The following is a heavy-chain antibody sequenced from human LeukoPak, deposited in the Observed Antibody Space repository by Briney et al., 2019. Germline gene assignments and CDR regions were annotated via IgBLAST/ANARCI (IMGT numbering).Heavy chain of an antibody. CDR1: GGSISSYY. D-gene: IGHD3-9*01. V-gene: IGHV4-59*01. CDR3: ARGGEYYDILTGYYYFDY. Sequence: PSETLSLTCTVSGGSISSYYWSWIRQPPGKGLEWIGYIYYSGSTNYNPSLKSRVTISVDTSKNQFSLKLSSVTATGTAVYYCARGGEYYDILTGYYYFDYWGQGTLVTVSP. CDR2: IYYSGST. J-gene: IGHJ4*02.